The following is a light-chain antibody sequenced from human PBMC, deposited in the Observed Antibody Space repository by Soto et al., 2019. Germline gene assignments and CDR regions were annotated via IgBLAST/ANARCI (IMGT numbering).Light chain of an antibody. V-gene: IGKV1-5*01. Sequence: DIQMTQSPSTLSASVGDRVTITCRASQSISSWLAWYQQKPGKAPKLLIYEASSLVSGVSSRFSGSGSGTDSTLTINSLQPDDFGTYYCQHYYSFSRAFGQGTKVDMK. CDR3: QHYYSFSRA. CDR2: EAS. CDR1: QSISSW. J-gene: IGKJ1*01.